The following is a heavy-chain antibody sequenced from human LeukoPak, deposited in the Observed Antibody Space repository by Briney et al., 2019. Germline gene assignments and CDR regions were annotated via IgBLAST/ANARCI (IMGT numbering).Heavy chain of an antibody. CDR3: ARGPGYSSNWYFDY. J-gene: IGHJ4*02. D-gene: IGHD6-13*01. Sequence: GGSLRLSCAASGFTVSSNYMSWVRQAPGKGLEWVSVIYSGGSTYYADSVKGRFIISRDNSKNTLYLQMNSLRAEDTAVYYCARGPGYSSNWYFDYWGQGTLVTVSS. CDR2: IYSGGST. CDR1: GFTVSSNY. V-gene: IGHV3-53*01.